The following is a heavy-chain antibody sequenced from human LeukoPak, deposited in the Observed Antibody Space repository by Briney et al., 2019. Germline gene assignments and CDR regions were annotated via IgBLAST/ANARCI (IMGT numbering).Heavy chain of an antibody. V-gene: IGHV4-38-2*02. D-gene: IGHD3-16*02. J-gene: IGHJ6*03. CDR1: GYSISSDYY. CDR3: ARGMITFGGVIGYYYYYMDV. CDR2: IHHSGRT. Sequence: SETLSLTCTVSGYSISSDYYWGWIRQPPGKGLEWIGSIHHSGRTYYNPSLKSRVTISVDTSKNQFSLKLSSVTAADTAVYYCARGMITFGGVIGYYYYYMDVWGKGTTVTISS.